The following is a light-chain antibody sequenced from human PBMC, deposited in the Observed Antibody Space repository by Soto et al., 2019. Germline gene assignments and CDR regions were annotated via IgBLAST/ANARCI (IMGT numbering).Light chain of an antibody. CDR3: QQYGSLSWT. J-gene: IGKJ1*01. V-gene: IGKV3-20*01. CDR1: QSVGSDF. Sequence: GLNQSPCSLSLSPAERATLSCRASQSVGSDFLAWYQQKPGQAPRILIFGASGRATGIPDRFSGSGSGTDFTLTISRLEPEDFVVYYCQQYGSLSWTFGHGTKVDIK. CDR2: GAS.